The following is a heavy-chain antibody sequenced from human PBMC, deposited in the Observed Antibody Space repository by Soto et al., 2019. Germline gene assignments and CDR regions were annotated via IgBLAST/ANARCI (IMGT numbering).Heavy chain of an antibody. CDR1: GGTFSSYT. CDR3: ARGTDYGDYAGFDP. J-gene: IGHJ5*02. CDR2: IIPILGIA. V-gene: IGHV1-69*02. Sequence: QVQLVQSGAEVKKPGSSVKVSCKASGGTFSSYTISWVRQAPGQGLEWMGRIIPILGIANYAQKFQGRVTITADKSTSTAYMELSSLRSEDTAVYYWARGTDYGDYAGFDPWGQGTLVTVSS. D-gene: IGHD4-17*01.